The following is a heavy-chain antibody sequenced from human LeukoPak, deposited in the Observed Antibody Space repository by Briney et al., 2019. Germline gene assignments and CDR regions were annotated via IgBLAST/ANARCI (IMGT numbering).Heavy chain of an antibody. CDR1: GFTFSSYS. CDR2: ISSSSSYI. CDR3: ARDSHSSGYYCIDY. D-gene: IGHD3-22*01. Sequence: GGSLRLSCAASGFTFSSYSMNWVRQAPGKGLEWVSSISSSSSYIYYADSVKGRFTISRDNAKNSLYLQMNSLRAEDTAVYYCARDSHSSGYYCIDYWGQGTLVTVSS. V-gene: IGHV3-21*01. J-gene: IGHJ4*02.